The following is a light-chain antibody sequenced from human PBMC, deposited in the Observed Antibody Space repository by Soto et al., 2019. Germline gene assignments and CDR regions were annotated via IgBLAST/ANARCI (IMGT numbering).Light chain of an antibody. J-gene: IGKJ1*01. Sequence: TLSLSPGERATLSCRAIQSVSSSYLAWYQQKPGQAPRLLIYGASSRATGIPDRFSGSGSGTDFTLTISRLEPEDFAVYYCQQYCSSPRTFGQGIKVDIK. V-gene: IGKV3-20*01. CDR2: GAS. CDR1: QSVSSSY. CDR3: QQYCSSPRT.